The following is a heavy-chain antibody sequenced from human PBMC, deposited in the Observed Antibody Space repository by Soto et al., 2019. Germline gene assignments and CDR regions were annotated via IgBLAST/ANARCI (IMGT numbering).Heavy chain of an antibody. J-gene: IGHJ6*02. CDR1: CGSISSGGYY. CDR2: IYYSGST. V-gene: IGHV4-31*03. CDR3: ARRVRYCSGGSCWEPYSYYGMYV. D-gene: IGHD2-15*01. Sequence: PSETLSVTCTVSCGSISSGGYYWSWIRQHPGKGLEWIGYIYYSGSTYYNPSLKSRVTISVDTSKNQFSLKLSSVTAADTAVYYCARRVRYCSGGSCWEPYSYYGMYVWGQGTTVTVSS.